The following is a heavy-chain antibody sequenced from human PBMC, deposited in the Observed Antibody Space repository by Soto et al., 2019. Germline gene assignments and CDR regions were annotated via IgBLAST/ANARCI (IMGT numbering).Heavy chain of an antibody. CDR2: INPGGSIT. V-gene: IGHV3-74*01. J-gene: IGHJ4*02. D-gene: IGHD2-8*01. CDR1: GFTFSSYW. Sequence: EEQLVESGGGLVQPGGSLRLSCAASGFTFSSYWMHWVRQAPGKGLVWVSRINPGGSITAYADSVKGRFTISRDNAKNTLYLQVNSLRGDDTAVYYCAIVPTGKYGVWNYWGQGTLVTVSS. CDR3: AIVPTGKYGVWNY.